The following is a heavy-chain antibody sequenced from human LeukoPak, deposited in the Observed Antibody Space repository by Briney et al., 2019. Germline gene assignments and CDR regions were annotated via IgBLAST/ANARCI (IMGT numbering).Heavy chain of an antibody. CDR3: AREAVAGRFDP. Sequence: SETLSLTCTVSGGSISSYYWSWIRQPPGKGLEWLGYIYYSGSTNYNPSLKSRVTISVDTSKNQFSLKLSSVTAADTAVYYCAREAVAGRFDPWGQGTLVTVSS. D-gene: IGHD6-19*01. CDR1: GGSISSYY. V-gene: IGHV4-59*01. J-gene: IGHJ5*02. CDR2: IYYSGST.